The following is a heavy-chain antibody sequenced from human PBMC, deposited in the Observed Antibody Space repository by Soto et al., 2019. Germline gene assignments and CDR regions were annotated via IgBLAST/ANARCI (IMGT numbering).Heavy chain of an antibody. V-gene: IGHV1-3*01. Sequence: ASVKVSCKASGYTFTNYARHWVRQAPGQRLEWMGWINAGNGNTKYSQKFQGRVTITRDTSASTAYMELNSLRAEDTAVYYCAKDTYYHDRSGYYIFDYWGQGTPVTVSS. CDR1: GYTFTNYA. D-gene: IGHD3-22*01. CDR3: AKDTYYHDRSGYYIFDY. J-gene: IGHJ4*02. CDR2: INAGNGNT.